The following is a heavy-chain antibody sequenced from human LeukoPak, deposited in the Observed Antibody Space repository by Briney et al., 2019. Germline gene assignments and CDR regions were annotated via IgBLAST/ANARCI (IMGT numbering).Heavy chain of an antibody. J-gene: IGHJ5*02. D-gene: IGHD2-15*01. V-gene: IGHV1-69*04. CDR1: GGTFSSYT. CDR2: IIPILGIA. CDR3: ARDQRTRYCSGGSCYSDWFDP. Sequence: GASVKVSCKASGGTFSSYTISWVRQAPGQGLEWMGRIIPILGIANYAQKFQGRVTITADKSTSTAYMELSSLRSEDTAVYYCARDQRTRYCSGGSCYSDWFDPWGQGTLVTVPS.